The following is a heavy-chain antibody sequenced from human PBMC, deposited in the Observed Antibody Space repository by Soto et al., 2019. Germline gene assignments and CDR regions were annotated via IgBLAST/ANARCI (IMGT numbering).Heavy chain of an antibody. Sequence: SVKVSFRTSRYVFTSFGISWVRQAPVQGLEWMGWVRPYNGDTKYAEKFQGRVTVTSDTSTTTGYMEVRGLRSDDTAVYYCVRRMFYDFWSQYYYFDYWGQGTQVTVS. CDR1: RYVFTSFG. D-gene: IGHD3-3*01. V-gene: IGHV1-18*04. J-gene: IGHJ4*02. CDR3: VRRMFYDFWSQYYYFDY. CDR2: VRPYNGDT.